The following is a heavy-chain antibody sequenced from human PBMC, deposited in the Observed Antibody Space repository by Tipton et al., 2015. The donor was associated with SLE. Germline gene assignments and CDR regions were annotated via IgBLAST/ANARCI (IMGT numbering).Heavy chain of an antibody. CDR2: INHSGST. CDR1: GGSFSGYY. Sequence: TLSLTCAVYGGSFSGYYWNWIRQPPGKGLEWIGEINHSGSTNYNPSLKSRVTISVDTSKNQFSLKLSSVTAADTAVYYCARQPSGYYYDSSGYPFDLWGRGTLVTVSS. CDR3: ARQPSGYYYDSSGYPFDL. D-gene: IGHD3-22*01. V-gene: IGHV4-34*01. J-gene: IGHJ2*01.